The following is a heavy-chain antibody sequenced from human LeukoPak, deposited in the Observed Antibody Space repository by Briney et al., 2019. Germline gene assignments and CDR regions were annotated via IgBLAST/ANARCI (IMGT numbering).Heavy chain of an antibody. D-gene: IGHD1-1*01. J-gene: IGHJ5*02. Sequence: SETLSLTCTVSGGSISSYYWSWIRQPPGKGLEWIGYIDYNGDTNYNPSLKSRVTISVDTSKKQFSLKLSSVTPADTAVYYCARAGGTYMIDPWGQGTLSPSPQ. CDR1: GGSISSYY. V-gene: IGHV4-59*01. CDR2: IDYNGDT. CDR3: ARAGGTYMIDP.